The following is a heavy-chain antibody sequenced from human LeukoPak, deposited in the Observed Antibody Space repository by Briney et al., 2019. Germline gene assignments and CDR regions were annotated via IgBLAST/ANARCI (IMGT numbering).Heavy chain of an antibody. V-gene: IGHV4-39*01. D-gene: IGHD3-10*01. CDR2: GSDSGSA. CDR1: GASISSITYS. J-gene: IGHJ4*02. CDR3: ARLNSFGSGSDCFDY. Sequence: PSETLSLNCSVSGASISSITYSWGWIRQPPGKGLEWIASGSDSGSAYYNPSLKSRVVISVDTSNNLFSLRLSSVTAADTAVYDCARLNSFGSGSDCFDYWGQGTVVIVSS.